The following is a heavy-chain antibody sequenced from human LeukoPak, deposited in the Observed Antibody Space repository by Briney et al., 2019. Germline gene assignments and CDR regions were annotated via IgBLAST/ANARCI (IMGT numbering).Heavy chain of an antibody. Sequence: PSETLSLTCAVYGGSFSGYYWSWIRQPPGKGLEWIGEINHSGSTNYNPSLKSRVTISVDTSKNQFSLKLSSVTAADTAVYYCARHGAIDYGGNHDAFDIWGQGTMVTVSS. CDR2: INHSGST. D-gene: IGHD4-23*01. J-gene: IGHJ3*02. CDR3: ARHGAIDYGGNHDAFDI. V-gene: IGHV4-34*01. CDR1: GGSFSGYY.